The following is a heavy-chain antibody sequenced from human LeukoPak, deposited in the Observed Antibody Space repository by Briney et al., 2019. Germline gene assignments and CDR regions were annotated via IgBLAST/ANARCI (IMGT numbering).Heavy chain of an antibody. CDR3: ANLNIAVAGRHDY. CDR2: IRYDGSNK. CDR1: GFTFSSYS. J-gene: IGHJ4*02. D-gene: IGHD6-19*01. V-gene: IGHV3-30*02. Sequence: PGGSLRLSCAASGFTFSSYSMNWVRQAPGKGLEWVAFIRYDGSNKYYADSVKGRFTISRDNSKNTLYLQMNSLRAEDTAVYYCANLNIAVAGRHDYWGQGTLVTVSS.